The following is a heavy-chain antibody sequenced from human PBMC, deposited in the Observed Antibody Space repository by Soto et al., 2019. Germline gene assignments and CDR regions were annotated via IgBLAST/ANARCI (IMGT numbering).Heavy chain of an antibody. Sequence: SETLSLTCTVSGGSISSGDYYWSWIRQPPGKGLEWIGYIYYSGSTYYNPSLKSRVTISVDTSKNQFSLKLSSVTAADTAVYYCARGVTGYPYYFDYWGQGTLVTVSS. V-gene: IGHV4-30-4*01. CDR3: ARGVTGYPYYFDY. CDR1: GGSISSGDYY. D-gene: IGHD3-9*01. J-gene: IGHJ4*02. CDR2: IYYSGST.